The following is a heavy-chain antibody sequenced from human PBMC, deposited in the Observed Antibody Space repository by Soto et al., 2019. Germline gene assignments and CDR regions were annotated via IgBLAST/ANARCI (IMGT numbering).Heavy chain of an antibody. J-gene: IGHJ4*02. V-gene: IGHV4-39*01. CDR1: GGSISSSSYY. D-gene: IGHD6-13*01. CDR3: ARLQIAAAGTTY. CDR2: IYYSGST. Sequence: QLQLQESGPGLVKPSETLSLTCTVSGGSISSSSYYWGWIRQPPGQGLEWIGSIYYSGSTYYNPSLKSRVTISVDTSKNQFSLKLSSVTAADTAVYYCARLQIAAAGTTYWGQGTLVTVSS.